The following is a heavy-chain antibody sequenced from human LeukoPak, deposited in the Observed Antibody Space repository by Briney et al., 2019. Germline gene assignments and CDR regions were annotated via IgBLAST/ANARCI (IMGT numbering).Heavy chain of an antibody. D-gene: IGHD3-22*01. J-gene: IGHJ4*02. CDR1: GFTVSSNY. CDR3: ASSDYYDSSGSIDY. V-gene: IGHV3-53*01. Sequence: GGSLRLSCAASGFTVSSNYMSWVRQAPGKGLEWVSVIYSGGSTYYADSVKGRFTISRDNSKNTLYLQMNSLRAEDTAVYYCASSDYYDSSGSIDYWGQGTLVTVSS. CDR2: IYSGGST.